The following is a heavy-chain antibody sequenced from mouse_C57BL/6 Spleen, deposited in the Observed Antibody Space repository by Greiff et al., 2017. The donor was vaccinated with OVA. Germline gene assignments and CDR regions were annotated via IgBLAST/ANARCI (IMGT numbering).Heavy chain of an antibody. D-gene: IGHD1-1*01. CDR1: GYTFTNYW. CDR3: ARTFDYGSSPYYAMDY. Sequence: QVQLQQSGAELVRPGTSVKMSCKASGYTFTNYWIGWAKQRPGHGLEWIGDIYPGGGYTNYNEKFKGKATLTADKSSSTAFMQFSSLTSEDSAIYYCARTFDYGSSPYYAMDYWGQGTSVTVSS. CDR2: IYPGGGYT. V-gene: IGHV1-63*01. J-gene: IGHJ4*01.